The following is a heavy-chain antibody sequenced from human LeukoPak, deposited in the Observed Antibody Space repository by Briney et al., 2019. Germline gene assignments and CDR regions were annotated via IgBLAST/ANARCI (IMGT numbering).Heavy chain of an antibody. CDR3: ARLKDYGDYLYYFDY. Sequence: ETLSLTCTVSGGSISSCYWSWVRQAPGKGLEWVSSISSSSSYIYYADSVKGRFTISRDNAKNSLYLQMNSLRAEDTAVYYCARLKDYGDYLYYFDYWGQGTLVTVSS. D-gene: IGHD4-17*01. CDR2: ISSSSSYI. J-gene: IGHJ4*02. CDR1: GGSISSCY. V-gene: IGHV3-21*01.